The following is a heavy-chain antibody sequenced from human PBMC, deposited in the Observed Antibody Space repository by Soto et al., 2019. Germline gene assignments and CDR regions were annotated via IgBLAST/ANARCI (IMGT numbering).Heavy chain of an antibody. Sequence: PSETLSLTCTVSGGSFSSSSYYWGWIRQPPGKGLEWIGSIYYSGSTYYNPSLKSRVTISVDTSKNQFSLKLSSVTAADTAVYYCARHAVATIPYYYYYMDVWGKGTTVTVSS. CDR2: IYYSGST. J-gene: IGHJ6*03. V-gene: IGHV4-39*01. CDR3: ARHAVATIPYYYYYMDV. D-gene: IGHD5-12*01. CDR1: GGSFSSSSYY.